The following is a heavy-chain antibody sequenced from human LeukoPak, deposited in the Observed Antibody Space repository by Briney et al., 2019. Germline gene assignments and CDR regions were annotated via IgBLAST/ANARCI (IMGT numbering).Heavy chain of an antibody. Sequence: SVKVSCKASGGTFSSYTISWVRQAPGQGLEWMGRIIPILGIANYAQKFQGRVTITADKSTSTAYMELSSLRSEDTAVYYCARDLGLAYCGGDCYSEDAFDIWGQGTMVTVSS. V-gene: IGHV1-69*04. D-gene: IGHD2-21*02. CDR3: ARDLGLAYCGGDCYSEDAFDI. CDR1: GGTFSSYT. J-gene: IGHJ3*02. CDR2: IIPILGIA.